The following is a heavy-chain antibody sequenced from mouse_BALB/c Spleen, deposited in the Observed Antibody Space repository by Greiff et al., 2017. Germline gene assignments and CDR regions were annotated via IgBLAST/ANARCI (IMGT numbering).Heavy chain of an antibody. Sequence: EVHLVESGGGLVKPGGSLKLSCAASGFTFSSYAMSWVRQTPEKRLEWVASISSGGSTYYPDSVKGRFTISRDNARNILYLQMSSLRSEDTAMYYCARTTAFDYWGQGTTLTVSS. CDR3: ARTTAFDY. CDR1: GFTFSSYA. V-gene: IGHV5-6-5*01. D-gene: IGHD1-2*01. CDR2: ISSGGST. J-gene: IGHJ2*01.